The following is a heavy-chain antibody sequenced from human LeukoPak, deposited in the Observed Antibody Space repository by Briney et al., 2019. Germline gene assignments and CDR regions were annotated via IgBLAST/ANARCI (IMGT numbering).Heavy chain of an antibody. J-gene: IGHJ3*02. CDR3: ARESGSYLGGLYAFDI. CDR2: IKQDGSEK. V-gene: IGHV3-7*01. D-gene: IGHD1-26*01. Sequence: GGSLRLSCAASGFTFSGYWMSWVRQAPGKGLGWVANIKQDGSEKYYLDSVKGRFTISRDNAKNSLYLQMNSLRAEDTAVYYCARESGSYLGGLYAFDIWGQGTMVTVSS. CDR1: GFTFSGYW.